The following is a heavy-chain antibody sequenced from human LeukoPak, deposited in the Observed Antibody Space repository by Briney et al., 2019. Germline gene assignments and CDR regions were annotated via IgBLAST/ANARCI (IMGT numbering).Heavy chain of an antibody. Sequence: GGSLRVSCAASGFSFSVSWMSWVRQAPGKGLEWVANIKYDGVEKYYVDSVKGRFAISRDNAKNSLYLQMNSLTAEDTAVYYCARGGTTFEHWGQGTLVTVSS. J-gene: IGHJ4*02. D-gene: IGHD1-1*01. V-gene: IGHV3-7*01. CDR3: ARGGTTFEH. CDR1: GFSFSVSW. CDR2: IKYDGVEK.